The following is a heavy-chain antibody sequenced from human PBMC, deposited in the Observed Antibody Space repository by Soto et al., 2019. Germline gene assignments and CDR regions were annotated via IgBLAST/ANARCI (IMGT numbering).Heavy chain of an antibody. D-gene: IGHD3-10*01. CDR3: GSTNYTPSLKSRVTISVDTSKNQFSLKLSSVTAADTAVYYCARAILVGSGYSYGNGIAAAGHIFDY. Sequence: GGSLRLSCAASGFTVSSKYMSWVRQAPWKGLEWVSLIQSGGPTYYADSVKGRFTISRDNAKNSLYLQMNSLRAEDTAVYYCGSTNYTPSLKSRVTISVDTSKNQFSLKLSSVTAADTAVYYCARAILVGSGYSYGNGIAAAGHIFDYWGQGTLVTVSS. V-gene: IGHV3-66*01. J-gene: IGHJ4*02. CDR1: GFTVSSKY. CDR2: IQSGGPT.